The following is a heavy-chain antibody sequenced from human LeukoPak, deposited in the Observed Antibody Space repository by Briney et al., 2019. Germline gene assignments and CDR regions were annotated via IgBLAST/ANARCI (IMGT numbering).Heavy chain of an antibody. Sequence: PSETLSLTCTVSGGPISSSSYYWGWIRQPPGKGLEWIGSIYYSGSTYYNPSLKSRVTISVDTSKNQFSLKLSSVTAADTAVYYCAREGPHSGSYFDLWGRGTLVTVSS. CDR3: AREGPHSGSYFDL. D-gene: IGHD1-26*01. V-gene: IGHV4-39*07. CDR1: GGPISSSSYY. CDR2: IYYSGST. J-gene: IGHJ2*01.